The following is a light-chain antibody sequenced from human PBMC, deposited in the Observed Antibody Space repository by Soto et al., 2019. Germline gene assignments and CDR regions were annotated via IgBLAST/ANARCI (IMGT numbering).Light chain of an antibody. CDR3: QQYTNWPPTP. V-gene: IGKV3-15*01. Sequence: IVMTQSPATLSASLGDRATISCRASQSISSYLAWYQQKPGQAPRLLIYGASTWDTGVPARFSGRVALAQFTLTISRLQSQNFLEHSCQQYTNWPPTPFGQGTRLGL. J-gene: IGKJ5*01. CDR1: QSISSY. CDR2: GAS.